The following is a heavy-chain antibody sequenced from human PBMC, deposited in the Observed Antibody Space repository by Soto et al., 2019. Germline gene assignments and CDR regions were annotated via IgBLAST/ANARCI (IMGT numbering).Heavy chain of an antibody. CDR3: ARGSAGSGGSGAIDY. D-gene: IGHD2-15*01. CDR1: GFTFISYA. Sequence: RSLRLSCAASGFTFISYAMHRVRQTQGKGLERVAVISYDGSNKYYADSVKGRFTISRDNSKNTLYLQMNSLRAEDTAVYYCARGSAGSGGSGAIDYWGQGTLVTVSS. CDR2: ISYDGSNK. J-gene: IGHJ4*02. V-gene: IGHV3-30-3*01.